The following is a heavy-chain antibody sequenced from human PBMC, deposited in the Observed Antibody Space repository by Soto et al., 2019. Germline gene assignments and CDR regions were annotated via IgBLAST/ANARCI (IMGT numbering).Heavy chain of an antibody. CDR2: INHSGST. D-gene: IGHD6-13*01. CDR1: GGSFSGYY. J-gene: IGHJ3*02. Sequence: QVQLQQWGAGLLKPSETLSLTCAVYGGSFSGYYWSWIRQPPGKGLEWIGEINHSGSTNYNPSLKKRVTISGGPVQDQVSLELRPGDGPGQGGDYCGREPRRAAGIRVPVRAFDIRGPGAMVT. CDR3: GREPRRAAGIRVPVRAFDI. V-gene: IGHV4-34*01.